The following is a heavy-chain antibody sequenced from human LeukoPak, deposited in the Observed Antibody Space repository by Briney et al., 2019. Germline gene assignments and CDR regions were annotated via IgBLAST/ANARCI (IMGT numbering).Heavy chain of an antibody. V-gene: IGHV4-59*08. CDR3: ARHVRGWLVQGWSDP. J-gene: IGHJ5*02. CDR1: GGSISSYY. CDR2: IYYSGST. D-gene: IGHD6-19*01. Sequence: SETLSLTCTVSGGSISSYYWSWIRQPPGKGLEWIGYIYYSGSTNYNPSLKSRVTISVDTSRNQFSLKLSSVTVADTAVYYCARHVRGWLVQGWSDPWGQGTLVTVSS.